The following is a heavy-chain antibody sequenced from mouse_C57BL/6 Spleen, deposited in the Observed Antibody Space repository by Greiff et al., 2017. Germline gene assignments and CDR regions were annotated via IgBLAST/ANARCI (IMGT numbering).Heavy chain of an antibody. CDR2: IYPGDGDT. CDR1: GYAFSSSW. V-gene: IGHV1-82*01. CDR3: ARFAFPGAMDD. Sequence: QVQLQQSGPELVKPGASVKISCKASGYAFSSSWMNWVKQRPGKGLEWIGRIYPGDGDTNYNGKFKGKATLTADKSSSTAYMQLSSLTSEDSAVYFCARFAFPGAMDDWGQGTSVTVSS. J-gene: IGHJ4*01.